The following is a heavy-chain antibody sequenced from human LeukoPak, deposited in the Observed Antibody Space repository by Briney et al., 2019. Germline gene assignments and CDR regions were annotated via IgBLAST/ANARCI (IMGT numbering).Heavy chain of an antibody. CDR2: ISGSGGST. CDR3: ARGGYSGLRLDAFDI. J-gene: IGHJ3*02. CDR1: GFTFSSYA. Sequence: GGSLRLSCAASGFTFSSYAMSWVRQAPGKGLEWVSAISGSGGSTYYADSVKGRFTISRDNSKNSLYLQMNSLRAEDTAVYYCARGGYSGLRLDAFDIWGQGTMVTVSS. D-gene: IGHD5-12*01. V-gene: IGHV3-23*01.